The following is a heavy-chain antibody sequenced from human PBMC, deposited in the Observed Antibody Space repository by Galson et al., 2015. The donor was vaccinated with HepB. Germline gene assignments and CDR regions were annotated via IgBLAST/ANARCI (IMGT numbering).Heavy chain of an antibody. V-gene: IGHV3-21*01. J-gene: IGHJ4*02. D-gene: IGHD3-3*01. CDR1: GFTFSSYS. Sequence: SLRLSCAASGFTFSSYSMNWVRQAPGKGLEWVSSISSSSSYIYYADSVKGRFTISRDNAKNSLYLQMNSLRAEDTAVYYCAVYYDFWSGRDYWGQGTLVTVSS. CDR3: AVYYDFWSGRDY. CDR2: ISSSSSYI.